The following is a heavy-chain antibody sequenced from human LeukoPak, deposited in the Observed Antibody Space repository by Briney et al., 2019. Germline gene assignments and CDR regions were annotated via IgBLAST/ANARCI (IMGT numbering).Heavy chain of an antibody. CDR3: ARGITILNWFDP. CDR2: IIPIFGTA. D-gene: IGHD3-3*01. J-gene: IGHJ5*02. CDR1: GGTFSSYA. V-gene: IGHV1-69*13. Sequence: GASVKVSCKASGGTFSSYAISWVRQAPGQGLEWMGGIIPIFGTANYAQKFQGRVTITADESTSTAYMELSSLRSEDTAVYYCARGITILNWFDPWGQGTPVTVSS.